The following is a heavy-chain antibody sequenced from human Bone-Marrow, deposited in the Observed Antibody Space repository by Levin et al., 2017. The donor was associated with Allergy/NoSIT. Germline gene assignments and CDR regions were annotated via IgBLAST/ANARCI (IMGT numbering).Heavy chain of an antibody. D-gene: IGHD6-13*01. J-gene: IGHJ6*03. V-gene: IGHV3-9*01. Sequence: SLKISCAASGFTFDDYAMHWVRQAPGKGLEWVSGISWNSGSIGYADSVKGRFTISRDNAKNSLYLQMNSLRAEDTALYYCAKGGAAAGIFYYYYMDVWGKGTTVTVSS. CDR1: GFTFDDYA. CDR3: AKGGAAAGIFYYYYMDV. CDR2: ISWNSGSI.